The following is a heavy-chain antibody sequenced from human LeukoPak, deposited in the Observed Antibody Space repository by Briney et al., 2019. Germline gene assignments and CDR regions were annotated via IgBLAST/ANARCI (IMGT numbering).Heavy chain of an antibody. Sequence: GGSLRLSCAASGYTFSTYRMNWVRQAPGNGLEWVSYISGSSSTIHYADSVKGRFTISRDNAKNTLYLQMNSLRDADTAVYYCARDSRDYVFDYWGQGALVTVSS. CDR3: ARDSRDYVFDY. CDR1: GYTFSTYR. J-gene: IGHJ4*02. V-gene: IGHV3-48*02. D-gene: IGHD4-17*01. CDR2: ISGSSSTI.